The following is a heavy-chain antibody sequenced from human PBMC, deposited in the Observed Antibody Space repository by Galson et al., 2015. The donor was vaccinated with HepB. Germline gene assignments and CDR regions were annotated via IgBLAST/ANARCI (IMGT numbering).Heavy chain of an antibody. D-gene: IGHD2-2*01. CDR2: ISAYNGST. CDR3: ARVTPSTPGWFDP. CDR1: GYTFTSYG. Sequence: SVKVSCKASGYTFTSYGISWVRQTPGQGLEWMGWISAYNGSTNYAQKLQGRVTMTTDTSTSTAYMEPRSLRSDDTAVYYCARVTPSTPGWFDPWGQGTLVTVSS. J-gene: IGHJ5*02. V-gene: IGHV1-18*01.